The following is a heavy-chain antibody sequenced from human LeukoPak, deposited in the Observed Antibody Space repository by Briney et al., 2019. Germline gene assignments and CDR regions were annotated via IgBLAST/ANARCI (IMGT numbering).Heavy chain of an antibody. CDR2: INTDGSST. D-gene: IGHD3-16*02. J-gene: IGHJ4*02. CDR1: GFTFSNYW. Sequence: GGSLRLSCAASGFTFSNYWMHWVRQAPGKGLVWVSRINTDGSSTNYADSVKGRFTISRDNAKNTVYLQMNSLRAEDTAVYYCATPDHYNYVWGSYRDWGQGTLVTVSS. CDR3: ATPDHYNYVWGSYRD. V-gene: IGHV3-74*01.